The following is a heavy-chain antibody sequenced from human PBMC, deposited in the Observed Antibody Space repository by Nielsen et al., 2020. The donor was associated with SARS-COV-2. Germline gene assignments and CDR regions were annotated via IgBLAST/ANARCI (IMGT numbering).Heavy chain of an antibody. J-gene: IGHJ4*02. CDR2: IGSAGDP. CDR3: ARGVTTYDY. CDR1: GFTFSSYD. Sequence: GGSLRLSCAASGFTFSSYDMHWVRQVTGKGLEWVSAIGSAGDPYYPDSVRGRFTISRENAKDSLYLEINSLRAGDTAVYYCARGVTTYDYWGQGTLVTVSS. D-gene: IGHD4-17*01. V-gene: IGHV3-13*04.